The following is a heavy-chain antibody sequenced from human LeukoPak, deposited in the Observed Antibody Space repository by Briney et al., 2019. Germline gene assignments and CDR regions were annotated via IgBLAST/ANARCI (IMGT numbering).Heavy chain of an antibody. CDR2: INHSGST. D-gene: IGHD1-26*01. Sequence: PSETLSLTCAVYGGSFSGYYWSWIRQPPGKGLEWIGEINHSGSTNYNPSLKSRVTISVDTSKNQFSLELSSVTAADTAVYYCARRVRGVGFDYWGQGTLVTVPS. V-gene: IGHV4-34*01. J-gene: IGHJ4*02. CDR1: GGSFSGYY. CDR3: ARRVRGVGFDY.